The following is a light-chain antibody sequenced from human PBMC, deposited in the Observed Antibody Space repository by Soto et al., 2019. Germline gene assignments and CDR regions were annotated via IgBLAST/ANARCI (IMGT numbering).Light chain of an antibody. Sequence: QMSPSPSSLSASVGDRVTITCRASPSSSSYLNWYQPKPGKAPKLLIYAASSLQSGVPSRFSGSRACTDFTPTTISRQPHDFVALYHHQSYGASRLTFGQGTKV. CDR3: HQSYGASRLT. CDR1: PSSSSY. J-gene: IGKJ1*01. V-gene: IGKV1-39*01. CDR2: AAS.